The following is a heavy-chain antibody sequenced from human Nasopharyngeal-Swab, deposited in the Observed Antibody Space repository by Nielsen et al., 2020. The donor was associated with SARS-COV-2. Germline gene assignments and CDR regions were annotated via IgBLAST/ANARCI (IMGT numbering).Heavy chain of an antibody. CDR2: ISSSGSTI. J-gene: IGHJ6*02. Sequence: GGSLRLSCAASGFTFSSYEMNWVRQAPGKELEWVSYISSSGSTIYYADSVKGRFTISRDNAKNSLYLQMNSLGAEDTAVYYCARERDGMDVWGQGTTVTVSS. CDR1: GFTFSSYE. CDR3: ARERDGMDV. V-gene: IGHV3-48*03.